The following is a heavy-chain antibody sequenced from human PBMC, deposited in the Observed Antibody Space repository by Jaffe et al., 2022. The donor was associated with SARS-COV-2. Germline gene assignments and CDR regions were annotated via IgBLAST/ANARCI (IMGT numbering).Heavy chain of an antibody. CDR1: GYTFTTYA. Sequence: QVQLVQSGAEVKKPGASVKVSCKASGYTFTTYAIHWVRQAPGQRLEWMAWINAGTGDTNYSHKFQGRLTITRDTSANAAYMDLSSLRSEDTAVYYCARDLSVYPRPNTFDIWGQGTMVTVSS. V-gene: IGHV1-3*01. CDR2: INAGTGDT. CDR3: ARDLSVYPRPNTFDI. J-gene: IGHJ3*02.